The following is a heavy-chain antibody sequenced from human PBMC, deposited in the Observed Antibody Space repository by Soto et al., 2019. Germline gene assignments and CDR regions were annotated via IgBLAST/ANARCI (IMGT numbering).Heavy chain of an antibody. D-gene: IGHD5-18*01. CDR3: ARGYGSSPNMELRFGMDV. CDR1: GYILTGYS. V-gene: IGHV1-2*02. CDR2: IDPNSGAT. Sequence: QVYLVQSGAEVRRPGASVKVSCTAFGYILTGYSLHWVRQAPGQGLEWMGWIDPNSGATNSAEEFHGRVSMTRDTSISAAYLELSSLRSDDTAVYYCARGYGSSPNMELRFGMDVWGQGTTISVSS. J-gene: IGHJ6*02.